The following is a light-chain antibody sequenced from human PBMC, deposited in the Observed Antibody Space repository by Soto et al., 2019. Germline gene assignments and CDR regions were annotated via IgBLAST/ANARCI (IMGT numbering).Light chain of an antibody. CDR3: QQYGSSPA. CDR2: GAS. CDR1: QGVSSY. V-gene: IGKV3-20*01. Sequence: EIVLTQSPATLSLSPGERATLSCRASQGVSSYLAWYQQKAGQAPRLLIYGASSRATGIPDRFSGSGSGTDFTLTISRLEPEDSAVYYCQQYGSSPAFGQGTKVDIK. J-gene: IGKJ1*01.